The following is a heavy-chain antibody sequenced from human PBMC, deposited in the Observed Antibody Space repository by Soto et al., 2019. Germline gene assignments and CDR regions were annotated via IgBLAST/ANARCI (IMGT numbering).Heavy chain of an antibody. CDR3: ARLQFGEGFDY. CDR2: IYPGDSDT. Sequence: GESLKISCRASGYSFSNYWIAWVRQMPGIGLEWMGIIYPGDSDTRYSPSFQGQVTISTDKSISSAYLQWSSLRASDSAMYYCARLQFGEGFDYWGQGALVTVSS. J-gene: IGHJ4*02. D-gene: IGHD3-10*01. V-gene: IGHV5-51*01. CDR1: GYSFSNYW.